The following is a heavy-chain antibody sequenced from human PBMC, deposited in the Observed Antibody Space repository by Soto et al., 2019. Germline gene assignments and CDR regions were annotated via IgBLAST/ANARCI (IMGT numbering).Heavy chain of an antibody. J-gene: IGHJ5*02. CDR1: VLTCSGRW. CDR3: VRDIPHNWFDP. V-gene: IGHV3-74*01. CDR2: INEDGSVT. Sequence: GSLRLAGAASVLTCSGRWLHWVRQAPGKGLVWVSRINEDGSVTNYADSVEGRFIISRDDAKNTLFLQMKSLRVEDTAVYYCVRDIPHNWFDPWGQGILVTVSS.